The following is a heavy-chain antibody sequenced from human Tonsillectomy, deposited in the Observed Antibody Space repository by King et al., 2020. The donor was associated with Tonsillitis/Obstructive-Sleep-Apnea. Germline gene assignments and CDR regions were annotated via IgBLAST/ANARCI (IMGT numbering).Heavy chain of an antibody. D-gene: IGHD3-10*01. CDR3: AKVRHGSGSYDAVDI. J-gene: IGHJ3*02. V-gene: IGHV3-23*04. CDR2: ISGSGGST. CDR1: GFTFISYD. Sequence: VQLVESGGGLVQPGGSLRLSCAASGFTFISYDMSWVRQAPGKGLEWVSIISGSGGSTYYADSVKGRFTISRDNSKNTLYLQMNSLRAEDTATYYCAKVRHGSGSYDAVDIWGQGTMVTVSS.